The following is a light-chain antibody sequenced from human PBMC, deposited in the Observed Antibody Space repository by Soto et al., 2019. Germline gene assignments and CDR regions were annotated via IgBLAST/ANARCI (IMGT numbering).Light chain of an antibody. CDR2: DVN. V-gene: IGLV2-14*03. CDR3: TSWTTSTTMI. CDR1: SSYIGAYNF. Sequence: QSVLTQPASVSGSPGQSITISCTGTSSYIGAYNFVSWYQQHPGKAPKLMLYDVNIRPSGVSNRFSGSKSGNTASLTISGLQAEDEADYYCTSWTTSTTMIFGGGTKVPS. J-gene: IGLJ2*01.